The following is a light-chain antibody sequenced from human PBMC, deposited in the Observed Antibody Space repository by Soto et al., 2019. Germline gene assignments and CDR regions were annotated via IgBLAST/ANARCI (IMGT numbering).Light chain of an antibody. CDR1: QSVSSN. J-gene: IGKJ4*01. CDR2: AAS. V-gene: IGKV3-15*01. Sequence: EIVMTQSPATLSVSPGERATLSCRASQSVSSNLAWYQQKPGQAPRLLIYAASTRATVIPARFSGSGSGTEFTLTISSLQYEDFAVYYCQQYNNWPPLTFGGGTKVEIK. CDR3: QQYNNWPPLT.